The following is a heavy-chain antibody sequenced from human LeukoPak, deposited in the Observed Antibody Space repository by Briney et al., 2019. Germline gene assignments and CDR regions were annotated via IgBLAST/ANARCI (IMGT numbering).Heavy chain of an antibody. CDR2: ISYDGSNE. Sequence: GRSLRLSCAASGFTFSSYVMHWVRQAPGKGLEWVAIISYDGSNEYYADSVKGRFTISRDNAKNSLYLQMNSLRAEDTAVYYCARDRWNYDILTGEAFDYWGQGTLVTVSS. V-gene: IGHV3-30*04. J-gene: IGHJ4*02. CDR3: ARDRWNYDILTGEAFDY. D-gene: IGHD3-9*01. CDR1: GFTFSSYV.